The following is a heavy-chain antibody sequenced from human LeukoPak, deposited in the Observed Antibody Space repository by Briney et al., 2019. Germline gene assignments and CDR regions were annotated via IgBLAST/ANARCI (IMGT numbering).Heavy chain of an antibody. D-gene: IGHD3-10*01. CDR1: GFTFSSYE. CDR2: ISSSGSTI. V-gene: IGHV3-48*03. Sequence: GGSLRLSCAASGFTFSSYEMNWVRQAPGKGLEWVSYISSSGSTIYYADSVKGRFTISRDNAKNSLYLQMNSLRAEDTAVYYCARRVTMVRGLIRYFDYWGQGTLVTVSS. J-gene: IGHJ4*02. CDR3: ARRVTMVRGLIRYFDY.